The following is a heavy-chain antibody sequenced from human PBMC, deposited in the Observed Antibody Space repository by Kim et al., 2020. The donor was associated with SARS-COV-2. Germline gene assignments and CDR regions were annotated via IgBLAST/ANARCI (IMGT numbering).Heavy chain of an antibody. D-gene: IGHD3-10*01. CDR3: AKDLGGYGDQ. Sequence: RTCNADSVRCRFTSSRDNAKNTMYLQMNSRRAEDTAVYYCAKDLGGYGDQWGQGTLVTVSA. V-gene: IGHV3-23*01. J-gene: IGHJ4*02. CDR2: RT.